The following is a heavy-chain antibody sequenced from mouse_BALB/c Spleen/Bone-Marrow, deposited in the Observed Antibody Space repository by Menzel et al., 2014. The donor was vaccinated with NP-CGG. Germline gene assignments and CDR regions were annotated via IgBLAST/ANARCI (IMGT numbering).Heavy chain of an antibody. CDR1: GYSFTGYL. CDR2: INPYNSDA. Sequence: EVKLVESGPELVKPGTSVKISCKASGYSFTGYLMNWVKQSHGTSLEWIGRINPYNSDAFYNPKFKGKATLTVDKSSSTAHMDLLSLTSEDSADYYCGRSVYGTFDSWGQGTTLTVSS. D-gene: IGHD2-1*01. V-gene: IGHV1-37*01. CDR3: GRSVYGTFDS. J-gene: IGHJ2*01.